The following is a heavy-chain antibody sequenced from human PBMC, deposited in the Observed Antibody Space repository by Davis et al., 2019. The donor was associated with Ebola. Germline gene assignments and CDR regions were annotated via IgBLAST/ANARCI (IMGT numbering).Heavy chain of an antibody. Sequence: PGGSLRLSCAASGFTFSSYGMHWVRQAPGKGLEWVAVIWYDGSNKYYADSVKGRFTISRDNSKNTLYLQMNSLRAEDTAVYYCARVTYYDSSGYPLPDAFDIWGQGTMVTVSS. CDR3: ARVTYYDSSGYPLPDAFDI. D-gene: IGHD3-22*01. CDR2: IWYDGSNK. J-gene: IGHJ3*02. CDR1: GFTFSSYG. V-gene: IGHV3-33*01.